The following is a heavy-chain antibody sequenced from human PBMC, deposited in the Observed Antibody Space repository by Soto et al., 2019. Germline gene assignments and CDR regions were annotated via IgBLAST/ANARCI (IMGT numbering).Heavy chain of an antibody. CDR2: IYWDDDK. D-gene: IGHD3-10*01. Sequence: QITLKESGPTLVKPTQTLTLTCTFSGFSLSTSGVGVGWIRQPPGKALEWLALIYWDDDKRYSPSLKSRLTITKDTSKNQVVITMTSMDPLDTATYYCANSEGLYYYGSGEGYYFDYWGQGTLVTVSS. CDR3: ANSEGLYYYGSGEGYYFDY. V-gene: IGHV2-5*02. J-gene: IGHJ4*02. CDR1: GFSLSTSGVG.